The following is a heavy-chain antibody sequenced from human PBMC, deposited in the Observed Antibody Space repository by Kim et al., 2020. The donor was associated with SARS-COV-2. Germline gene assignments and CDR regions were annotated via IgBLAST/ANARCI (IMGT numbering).Heavy chain of an antibody. CDR2: ITKSSTTI. D-gene: IGHD3-16*01. J-gene: IGHJ3*02. CDR3: VRDRMGGAFDM. CDR1: GFTFSAYD. V-gene: IGHV3-48*01. Sequence: GGSLRLSCATSGFTFSAYDMNWVRQAPGKGLEWLSFITKSSTTIYYADSVEGRFTISRDNAKNTLFLQMNSLRAEDTAIYYCVRDRMGGAFDMWGQGAMGTVSS.